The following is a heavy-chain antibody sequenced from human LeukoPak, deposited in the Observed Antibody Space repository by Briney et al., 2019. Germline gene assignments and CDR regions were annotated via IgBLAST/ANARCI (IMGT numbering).Heavy chain of an antibody. CDR2: INSDGSST. V-gene: IGHV3-74*01. D-gene: IGHD1-26*01. CDR1: GFTFSSYW. Sequence: GGSLRLSCAASGFTFSSYWMHWVRQAPGKGLVWVSRINSDGSSTSYADSVKGRFTISRDNAKNTLYLQMNSLRGDDTAVYYCAKGVGKWESLHFFDYWGQGTLVTVSS. CDR3: AKGVGKWESLHFFDY. J-gene: IGHJ4*02.